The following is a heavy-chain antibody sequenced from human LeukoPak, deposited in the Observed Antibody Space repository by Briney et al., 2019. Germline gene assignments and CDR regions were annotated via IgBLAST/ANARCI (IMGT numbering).Heavy chain of an antibody. D-gene: IGHD2-2*01. CDR1: GGSISSSSYY. CDR3: ARSGGDIVVVPAAIDY. J-gene: IGHJ4*02. V-gene: IGHV4-39*01. Sequence: SETLSLTCTVSGGSISSSSYYWGWIRQPPGKGLEWIGSIYYSGSTYYNPSLKSRVTISVDTSKNQFSLKLSSVTAADTAVYYCARSGGDIVVVPAAIDYWGQGTLVTVSS. CDR2: IYYSGST.